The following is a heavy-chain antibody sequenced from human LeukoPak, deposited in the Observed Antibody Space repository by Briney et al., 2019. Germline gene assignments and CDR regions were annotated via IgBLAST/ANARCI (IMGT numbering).Heavy chain of an antibody. Sequence: SETLSLTCTVSGGSISSYYWSWIRQPPGKGLEWIGYIYYSGSTNYNPSLKSLVTISVDTSKNQFSLKLSSVTAADTAVYYCARATIATILIDIWGQGTMVTVSS. J-gene: IGHJ3*02. CDR2: IYYSGST. CDR3: ARATIATILIDI. D-gene: IGHD5-24*01. CDR1: GGSISSYY. V-gene: IGHV4-59*01.